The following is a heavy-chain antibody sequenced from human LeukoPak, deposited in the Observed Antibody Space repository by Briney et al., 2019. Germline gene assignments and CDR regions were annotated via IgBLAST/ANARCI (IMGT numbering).Heavy chain of an antibody. J-gene: IGHJ4*02. D-gene: IGHD3-9*01. Sequence: GGSRRLSCAASGFTFDDYAMHWVRHAPGKGLEWVFLIRGDGCSTYYADSVKGRFTISRDNSKNSLYLQMNSPRTEDTALYYCEKVGILTGYWTFDYWGQGTLVTVSS. CDR1: GFTFDDYA. CDR2: IRGDGCST. CDR3: EKVGILTGYWTFDY. V-gene: IGHV3-43*02.